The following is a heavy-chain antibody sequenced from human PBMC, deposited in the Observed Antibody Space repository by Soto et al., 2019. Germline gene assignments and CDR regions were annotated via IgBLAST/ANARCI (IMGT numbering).Heavy chain of an antibody. CDR1: GFTFSGYG. CDR3: AKDRRAGGNYGFYSDF. Sequence: GGSLRLSCAASGFTFSGYGMTWVRQAPGKGLEWVSFSSATGAGTYYADSVKGRFTISRDNSKNTLYLQMTSLRADDTAVYYCAKDRRAGGNYGFYSDFWGQGALVTVSS. CDR2: SSATGAGT. J-gene: IGHJ4*02. V-gene: IGHV3-23*01. D-gene: IGHD1-7*01.